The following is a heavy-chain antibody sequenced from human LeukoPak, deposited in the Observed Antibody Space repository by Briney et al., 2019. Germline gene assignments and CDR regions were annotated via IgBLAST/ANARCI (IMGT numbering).Heavy chain of an antibody. V-gene: IGHV3-9*01. Sequence: PGGSLRLSCAASGFTFDDYAMHWVRQAPGKGLEWVSGISWNSGSIGYADSVKGRFTISRDNAKNSLYLQMNSLRAEDTALYYCAKGGSVDIVATPFDYWGLGTLVTVSS. J-gene: IGHJ4*02. CDR3: AKGGSVDIVATPFDY. D-gene: IGHD5-12*01. CDR1: GFTFDDYA. CDR2: ISWNSGSI.